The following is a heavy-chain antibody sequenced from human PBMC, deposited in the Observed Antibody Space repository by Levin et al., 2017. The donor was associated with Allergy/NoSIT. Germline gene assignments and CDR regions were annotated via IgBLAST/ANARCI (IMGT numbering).Heavy chain of an antibody. CDR1: GYTFTGDY. CDR2: LNPKSGGP. Sequence: ASVKVSCKASGYTFTGDYIHWVRQAPGHGLEWMGWLNPKSGGPNYAQRCRGRVTMTRDTSISTAYMELSRLTSDATAVYYWARDKDVLVVPAAADLWGQGTLVIVSS. V-gene: IGHV1-2*02. D-gene: IGHD2-2*01. J-gene: IGHJ5*02. CDR3: ARDKDVLVVPAAADL.